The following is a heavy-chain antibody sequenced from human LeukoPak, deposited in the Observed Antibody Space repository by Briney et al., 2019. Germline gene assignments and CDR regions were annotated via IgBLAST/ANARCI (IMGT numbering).Heavy chain of an antibody. D-gene: IGHD2-2*01. V-gene: IGHV3-21*01. CDR2: ISSSSSYI. Sequence: GGSLRLSCAASGFTFSSYGMSWVRQAPGKGLEWVSSISSSSSYIYYANSVNGRFTISRDNAKNSLYLQMNSLRAEDTAVYYCARDLGNDCSSTSCVGWGQGTLVTVSS. CDR1: GFTFSSYG. CDR3: ARDLGNDCSSTSCVG. J-gene: IGHJ4*02.